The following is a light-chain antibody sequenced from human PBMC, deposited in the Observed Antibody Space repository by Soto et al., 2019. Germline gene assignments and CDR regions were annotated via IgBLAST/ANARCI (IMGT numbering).Light chain of an antibody. CDR1: QSLLHSNGYNY. Sequence: DIVMTQSPLSLPVTPGEPASISCRSSQSLLHSNGYNYLDWYLQKPGQSPQLLIYLGSNRASGVPDRFSGSGSVTDFTLKISGVDAEDVGVYYCRQGLQTPRTFGQGTKVEIK. CDR3: RQGLQTPRT. V-gene: IGKV2-28*01. CDR2: LGS. J-gene: IGKJ1*01.